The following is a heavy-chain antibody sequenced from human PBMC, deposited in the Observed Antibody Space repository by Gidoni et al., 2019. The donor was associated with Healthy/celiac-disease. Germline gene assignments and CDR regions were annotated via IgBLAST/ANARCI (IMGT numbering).Heavy chain of an antibody. CDR1: GFTFSSYA. J-gene: IGHJ4*02. V-gene: IGHV3-23*01. CDR2: ISGSGGST. CDR3: AKDSRPTTVVRSPYDY. Sequence: EVQLLESGGGLVQPGGSLRLSCAASGFTFSSYAMSWVRQAPGKGLEWVSAISGSGGSTYYADSVKGRFTISRDNSKNTLYLQMNSLRAEDTAVYYCAKDSRPTTVVRSPYDYWGQGTLVTVSS. D-gene: IGHD4-17*01.